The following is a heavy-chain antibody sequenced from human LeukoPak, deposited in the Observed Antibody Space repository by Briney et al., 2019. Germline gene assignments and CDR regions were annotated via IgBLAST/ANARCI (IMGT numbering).Heavy chain of an antibody. CDR3: AKGVHSSGWWGTPPRDYLDY. CDR1: GFTFSTFG. Sequence: QSGGSLRLSCAVSGFTFSTFGMHWVRQAPGKGLEWVANIWYDGINKYYADSVKGRFTISRDNSKNTLYLQMNSLPAEDTAVYYCAKGVHSSGWWGTPPRDYLDYWGQGTLVTVSS. J-gene: IGHJ4*02. D-gene: IGHD6-19*01. CDR2: IWYDGINK. V-gene: IGHV3-33*06.